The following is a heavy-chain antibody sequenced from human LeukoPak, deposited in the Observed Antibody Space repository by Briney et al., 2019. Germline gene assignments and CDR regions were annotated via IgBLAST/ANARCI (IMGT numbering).Heavy chain of an antibody. D-gene: IGHD3-16*01. V-gene: IGHV4-34*01. J-gene: IGHJ4*02. Sequence: SETLSLTCAVYGESFSGYYWSWIRQPPGEGLEWIGEINHSGSTNYNPSLKSRVTISVDTSKNQFSLKLSSVTAADTAVYYCARERGSDYWGQGTLVTVSP. CDR2: INHSGST. CDR3: ARERGSDY. CDR1: GESFSGYY.